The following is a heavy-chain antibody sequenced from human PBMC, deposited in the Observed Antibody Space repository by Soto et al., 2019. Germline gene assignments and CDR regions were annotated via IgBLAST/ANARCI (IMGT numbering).Heavy chain of an antibody. V-gene: IGHV1-3*01. J-gene: IGHJ4*02. CDR1: GYTFTSYA. CDR3: TTVYCSSTSCNFYFDY. D-gene: IGHD2-2*01. Sequence: ASVKVSCKASGYTFTSYAMHWVRQAPGQRLEWMGWINAGNGNTKYSQKFQGRVTITRDTSASTAYMELNSLKTEDTAVYYCTTVYCSSTSCNFYFDYWGQGTLVTVSS. CDR2: INAGNGNT.